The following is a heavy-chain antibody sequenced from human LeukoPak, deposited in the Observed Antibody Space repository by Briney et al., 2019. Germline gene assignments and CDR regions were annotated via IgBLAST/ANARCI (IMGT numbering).Heavy chain of an antibody. CDR2: ISGSGGST. V-gene: IGHV3-23*01. CDR1: GFTFSSYA. CDR3: AKDSTSRGENWFDP. Sequence: GGSLRLSCAASGFTFSSYAMSWVRQAPGKGLEWVSAISGSGGSTYYADSVKGRFTVSRDNSKNTLYLQMNSLRAEDTAVYYCAKDSTSRGENWFDPWGQGTLVTVSS. D-gene: IGHD3-16*01. J-gene: IGHJ5*02.